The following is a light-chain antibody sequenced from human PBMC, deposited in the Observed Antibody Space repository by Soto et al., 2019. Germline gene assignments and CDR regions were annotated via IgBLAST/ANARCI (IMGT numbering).Light chain of an antibody. CDR3: QQYNGYWT. Sequence: DIQMTQSPSTLSASVGDRVTITCRASQSISGSLAWHQQKPGKAPRLLIYEASNLKSAVPSRFSGSGSGTEYTLTISSLQPDDSASYYCQQYNGYWTFGQGTRVEIK. V-gene: IGKV1-5*03. J-gene: IGKJ1*01. CDR2: EAS. CDR1: QSISGS.